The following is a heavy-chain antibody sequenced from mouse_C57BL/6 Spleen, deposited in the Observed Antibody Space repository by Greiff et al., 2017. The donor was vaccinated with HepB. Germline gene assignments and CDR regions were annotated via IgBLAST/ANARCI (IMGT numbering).Heavy chain of an antibody. CDR2: ISSGSSTI. J-gene: IGHJ2*01. D-gene: IGHD4-1*01. CDR3: ARRANWYFFDY. Sequence: EVQGVESGGGLVKPGGSLKLSCAASGFTFSDYGMNWVRQAPEKGLEWVAYISSGSSTIYYADTVKGRFTISRDNAKNTLFLQMTSLRSEDTAMYYRARRANWYFFDYWGQGTAPTVSS. V-gene: IGHV5-17*01. CDR1: GFTFSDYG.